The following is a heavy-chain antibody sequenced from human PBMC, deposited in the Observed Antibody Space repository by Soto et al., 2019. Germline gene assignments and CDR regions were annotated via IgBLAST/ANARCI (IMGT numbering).Heavy chain of an antibody. Sequence: HVPLVQSGDEVMKPGASVKVSCKASGYIFSSFGISWVRQVPGQGLEWMGWINTYNGDTNYAQKFQGRVTMTTDTSTSTAYMELRSLISDDTAVYYCARGYCSVASCPLDFWGQGTLVTVSS. V-gene: IGHV1-18*01. D-gene: IGHD2-15*01. CDR3: ARGYCSVASCPLDF. CDR2: INTYNGDT. CDR1: GYIFSSFG. J-gene: IGHJ4*02.